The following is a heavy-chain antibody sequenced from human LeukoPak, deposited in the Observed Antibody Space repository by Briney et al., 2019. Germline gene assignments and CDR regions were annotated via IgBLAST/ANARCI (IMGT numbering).Heavy chain of an antibody. D-gene: IGHD2-21*02. Sequence: ALVKVSCKASGYTFTAYYMHWVRQAPGQGLEWMGWITLNSGGTDYAQKFQGRVTMTRDTSISAAYMDLSRLGSDDTAVYYCARVAGGDWYYFDFWGQGTLVTVSS. J-gene: IGHJ4*02. CDR2: ITLNSGGT. CDR3: ARVAGGDWYYFDF. V-gene: IGHV1-2*02. CDR1: GYTFTAYY.